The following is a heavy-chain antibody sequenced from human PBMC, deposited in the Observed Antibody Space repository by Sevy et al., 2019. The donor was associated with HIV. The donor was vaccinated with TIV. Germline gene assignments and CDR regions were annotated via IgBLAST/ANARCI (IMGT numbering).Heavy chain of an antibody. Sequence: GGSLRLSCAASGFSVSSNYMSWVRQAPGKGPEWVSVIYSGGKISYAESVKGRFTISRDNSKNTVYLQMNSLRAEDTDVYYCAREDIVLGEDNYYSIDVWGQGTTVTVSS. CDR2: IYSGGKI. CDR1: GFSVSSNY. CDR3: AREDIVLGEDNYYSIDV. J-gene: IGHJ6*02. D-gene: IGHD2-15*01. V-gene: IGHV3-53*01.